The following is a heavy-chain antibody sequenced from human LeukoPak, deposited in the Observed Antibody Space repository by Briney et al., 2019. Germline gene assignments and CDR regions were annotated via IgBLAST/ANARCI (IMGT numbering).Heavy chain of an antibody. D-gene: IGHD3-22*01. Sequence: SETLSLTCTVSGGSISSYYWSWIRQPPGKGLEWIGHIYYSGSTNYNPSLKSRVTISVDTSKNQFSLKLSSVTAADTAVYYCARRVYYYDSSGYYFPYFDYWGQGTLVTVSS. V-gene: IGHV4-59*08. CDR3: ARRVYYYDSSGYYFPYFDY. J-gene: IGHJ4*02. CDR2: IYYSGST. CDR1: GGSISSYY.